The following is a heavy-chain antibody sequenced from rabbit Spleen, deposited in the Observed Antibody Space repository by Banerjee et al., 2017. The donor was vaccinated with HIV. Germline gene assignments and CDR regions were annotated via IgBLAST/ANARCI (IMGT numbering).Heavy chain of an antibody. CDR2: IQAGTSGST. CDR3: ARDTSTSFSSYGMDL. J-gene: IGHJ6*01. D-gene: IGHD1-1*01. V-gene: IGHV1S45*01. Sequence: QEQLEESGGGLVKPGGTLTLTCKASGIDFNNYYYMCWVRQAPGKGLEWIACIQAGTSGSTYYASWAKGRFTISKTSSTTVTLRMTSLTAADTATYFCARDTSTSFSSYGMDLWGPGTLVTVS. CDR1: GIDFNNYYY.